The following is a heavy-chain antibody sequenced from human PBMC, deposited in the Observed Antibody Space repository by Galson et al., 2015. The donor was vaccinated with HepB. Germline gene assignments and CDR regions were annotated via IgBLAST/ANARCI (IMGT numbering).Heavy chain of an antibody. CDR3: ARAGSNYDYVWGSYLGSLDY. Sequence: SLRLSCAASGFTFSSYAMHWVRQAPGKGLEWVAVISYDGSNKYYADSVKGRFTISRDNSKNTLYLQMNSLRAEDTAVYYCARAGSNYDYVWGSYLGSLDYWGQGTLVTVSS. V-gene: IGHV3-30*04. CDR2: ISYDGSNK. D-gene: IGHD3-16*02. J-gene: IGHJ4*02. CDR1: GFTFSSYA.